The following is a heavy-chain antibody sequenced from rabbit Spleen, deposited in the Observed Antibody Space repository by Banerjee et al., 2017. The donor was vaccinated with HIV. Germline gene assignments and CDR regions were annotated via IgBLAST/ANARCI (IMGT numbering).Heavy chain of an antibody. CDR3: ARDTGSSFSSYGMDL. CDR2: IAGGSSAFT. D-gene: IGHD8-1*01. J-gene: IGHJ6*01. CDR1: GFSFSSSDY. Sequence: EESGGDLVKPGASLTLTCTASGFSFSSSDYMCWVRQAPGKGLEWISCIAGGSSAFTYSATWAKGRFTISKTSSTTVTLQMTSLTVADTATYFCARDTGSSFSSYGMDLWGQGTLVTVS. V-gene: IGHV1S40*01.